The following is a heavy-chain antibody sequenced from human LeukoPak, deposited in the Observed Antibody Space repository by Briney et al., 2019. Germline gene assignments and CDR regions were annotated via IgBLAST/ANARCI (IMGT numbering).Heavy chain of an antibody. CDR2: ISTSGTSI. V-gene: IGHV3-11*04. J-gene: IGHJ4*02. D-gene: IGHD3-22*01. CDR3: ARVGYTYYYDSSGY. CDR1: GFTFSDYY. Sequence: PGGSLRLSCAASGFTFSDYYLSWIRQAPGKGLEWVSYISTSGTSIYYADSVKGRFTISRDNAKNSLYLQMNSLRAEDTAVYYCARVGYTYYYDSSGYWGQGTLVTVSS.